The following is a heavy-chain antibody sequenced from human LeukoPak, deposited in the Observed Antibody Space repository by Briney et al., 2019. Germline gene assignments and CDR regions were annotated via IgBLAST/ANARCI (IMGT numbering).Heavy chain of an antibody. V-gene: IGHV1-2*02. CDR1: GYTXTGYY. Sequence: ASVKVSCKASGYTXTGYYMHWVRQAPGQGLEWMGWINPNSGGTNYAQKFQGRVTMTRDTSISTAYMELSRLRSDDTAVYYCARDYGDYVGGDYWGQGTLVTVSS. D-gene: IGHD4-17*01. CDR3: ARDYGDYVGGDY. J-gene: IGHJ4*02. CDR2: INPNSGGT.